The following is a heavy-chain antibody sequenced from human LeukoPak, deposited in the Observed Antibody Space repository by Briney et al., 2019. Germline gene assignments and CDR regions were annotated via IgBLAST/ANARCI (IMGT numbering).Heavy chain of an antibody. Sequence: NSGGSLRLSCAASGFTLSDYYMSWIRQAPGKGLEWVSYISSSGSTLYYADSVKGRFTISRDNAKNSLYLQMNSLRAEDTAVYYCARGGIVVVVAARDYWGQGTLVTVSS. D-gene: IGHD2-15*01. J-gene: IGHJ4*02. CDR1: GFTLSDYY. CDR2: ISSSGSTL. CDR3: ARGGIVVVVAARDY. V-gene: IGHV3-11*01.